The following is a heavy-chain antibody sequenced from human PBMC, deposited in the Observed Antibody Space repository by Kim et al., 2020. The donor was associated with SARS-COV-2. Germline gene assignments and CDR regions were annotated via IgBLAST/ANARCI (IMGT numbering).Heavy chain of an antibody. V-gene: IGHV3-21*01. CDR3: ARDSHSSGWYVNHYYYGMDV. CDR2: ISSSSSYI. Sequence: GGSLRLSCAASGFTFSSYSMNWVRQAPGKGLEWVSSISSSSSYIYYADSVKGRFTISRDNAKNSLYLQMNSLRAEDTAVYYCARDSHSSGWYVNHYYYGMDVWGQGTTVTVSS. D-gene: IGHD6-19*01. J-gene: IGHJ6*02. CDR1: GFTFSSYS.